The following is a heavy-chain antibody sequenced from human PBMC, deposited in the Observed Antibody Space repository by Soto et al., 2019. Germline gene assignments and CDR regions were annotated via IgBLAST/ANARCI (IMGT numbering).Heavy chain of an antibody. J-gene: IGHJ6*02. CDR2: IIPMYGAA. V-gene: IGHV1-69*01. CDR1: GGTFNNHL. CDR3: ARALQLGYLPGVDV. Sequence: QVHLVQSGPEVRKPGSSVRISCKASGGTFNNHLVTWVRQAPGQGLEWMGGIIPMYGAAHYAQKFPCRVLITADESTGTAYMELSSLRSDDTATFFCARALQLGYLPGVDVWVQGTTVTVSS. D-gene: IGHD3-16*01.